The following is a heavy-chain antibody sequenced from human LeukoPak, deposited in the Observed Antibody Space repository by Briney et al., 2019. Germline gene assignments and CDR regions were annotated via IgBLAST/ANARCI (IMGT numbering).Heavy chain of an antibody. V-gene: IGHV4-34*01. CDR1: GGPFSGYY. CDR2: IHHSGST. CDR3: ARLYSGSWPDY. Sequence: AETLSLTCAVAGGPFSGYYWTWIRQSPGKWLEWIAEIHHSGSTDYNPSLKSRVSMSVDTSRNQFSLKLSSVTAADTAVYYCARLYSGSWPDYWGQGTLVTVSS. D-gene: IGHD6-13*01. J-gene: IGHJ4*02.